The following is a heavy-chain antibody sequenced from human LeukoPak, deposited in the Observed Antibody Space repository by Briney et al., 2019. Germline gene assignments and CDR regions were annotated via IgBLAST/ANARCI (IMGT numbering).Heavy chain of an antibody. V-gene: IGHV4-39*07. CDR2: IYDSGST. Sequence: SETLSLTCTVSGGSIRSSYYYWGWIRQPPGTGLEWIGSIYDSGSTNYNPSLKSRVTISVDTSKNQFSLKLSSVTAADTAVYYCARVPKYFDLWGRGTLVTVSS. CDR3: ARVPKYFDL. J-gene: IGHJ2*01. CDR1: GGSIRSSYYY.